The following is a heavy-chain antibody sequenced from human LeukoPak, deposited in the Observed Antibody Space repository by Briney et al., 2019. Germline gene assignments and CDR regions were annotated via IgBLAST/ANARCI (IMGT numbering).Heavy chain of an antibody. J-gene: IGHJ4*02. CDR3: ARDLLLHGSGSYYTFDY. CDR2: ISAYNGNT. D-gene: IGHD3-10*01. V-gene: IGHV1-18*01. CDR1: GYTLTSYG. Sequence: ASVKVSCKASGYTLTSYGISWVRQAPGQGLEWMGWISAYNGNTNYAQKLQGRVTMTTDTSTSTAYMELRSLRSDDTAVYYCARDLLLHGSGSYYTFDYWGQGTLVTVSS.